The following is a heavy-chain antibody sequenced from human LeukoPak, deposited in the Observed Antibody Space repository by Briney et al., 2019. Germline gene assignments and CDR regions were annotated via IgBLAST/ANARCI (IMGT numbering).Heavy chain of an antibody. D-gene: IGHD2-2*03. CDR3: ARDGYCSSTSCRGGAFDI. V-gene: IGHV1-69*01. CDR2: IIPIFGTA. Sequence: SVKVSCKASGGTFSSYAISWVRQAPGQGLEWMGGIIPIFGTANYAQKFQGRVTITADESTSTAYMELSSLRSEDTAVYYCARDGYCSSTSCRGGAFDIWGQGTMVTVSS. J-gene: IGHJ3*02. CDR1: GGTFSSYA.